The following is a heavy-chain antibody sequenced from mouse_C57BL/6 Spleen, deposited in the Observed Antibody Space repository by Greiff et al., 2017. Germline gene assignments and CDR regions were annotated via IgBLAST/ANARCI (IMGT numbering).Heavy chain of an antibody. D-gene: IGHD2-1*01. J-gene: IGHJ3*01. CDR1: GFTFTDYY. Sequence: EVMLVESGGGLVQPGGSLSLSCAASGFTFTDYYMSWVRQPPGKALEWLGFIRNKANGYTTEYSASVKGRFTISRDNSQSILYLQMNALGAEDSATYYCASGNYGFAYWGQGTLVTVSA. CDR2: IRNKANGYTT. V-gene: IGHV7-3*01. CDR3: ASGNYGFAY.